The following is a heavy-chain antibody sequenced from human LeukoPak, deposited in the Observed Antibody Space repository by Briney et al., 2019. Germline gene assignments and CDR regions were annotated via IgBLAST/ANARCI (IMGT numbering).Heavy chain of an antibody. CDR3: ARRVYYGSERFGP. D-gene: IGHD3-10*01. CDR2: INPNSGGT. J-gene: IGHJ5*02. V-gene: IGHV1-2*02. Sequence: GASVKVSCKASGYTFTGYYMHWVRQAPGQGLEWMGWINPNSGGTNYAQKFQGRVTMTRDTSISTAYMELSRLRSDDTAVYYCARRVYYGSERFGPWGQGTLVTVSS. CDR1: GYTFTGYY.